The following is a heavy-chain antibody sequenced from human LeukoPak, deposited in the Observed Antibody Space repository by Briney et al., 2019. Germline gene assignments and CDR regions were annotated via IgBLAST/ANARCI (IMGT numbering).Heavy chain of an antibody. CDR3: ARREGGIVGAH. CDR1: GGSVSSGSYY. D-gene: IGHD1-26*01. V-gene: IGHV4-61*01. CDR2: IYYSGST. Sequence: SETLSLTCTVSGGSVSSGSYYWSWIRQPPGKGLEWIGYIYYSGSTNYNPSLKSRVTISVDTSKNQFSLKLSSVTAADTAVYYCARREGGIVGAHWGQGTLVTVSS. J-gene: IGHJ4*02.